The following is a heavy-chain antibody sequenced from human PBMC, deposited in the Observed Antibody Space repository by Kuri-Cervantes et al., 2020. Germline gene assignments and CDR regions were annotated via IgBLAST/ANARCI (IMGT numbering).Heavy chain of an antibody. D-gene: IGHD2-8*01. CDR3: AHGRNGVPYLFDS. J-gene: IGHJ4*02. Sequence: SGPTLMKPTETLTLTCSVSVFSLSNARMGVSWNRQPTGKALGWLALIYSDDDKRYSPSLKSRPTITKDTSKNQVVLTMTNMDPVDTATYRCAHGRNGVPYLFDSWGQGTLVTVSS. V-gene: IGHV2-5*02. CDR2: IYSDDDK. CDR1: VFSLSNARMG.